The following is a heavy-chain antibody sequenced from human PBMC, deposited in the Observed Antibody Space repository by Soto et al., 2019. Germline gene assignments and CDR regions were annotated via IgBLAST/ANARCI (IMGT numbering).Heavy chain of an antibody. CDR3: ARLKDYYDSSGYPPVNDY. CDR1: GYSFTRYL. V-gene: IGHV5-10-1*01. Sequence: PRESLKISCKGSGYSFTRYLINWGRQIPGKGLEWMGRIDPSDSYTNYSPSFQGHVTISADKSISTAYLQWSSLKASDTAMYYCARLKDYYDSSGYPPVNDYWGQGTLVTVSS. D-gene: IGHD3-22*01. CDR2: IDPSDSYT. J-gene: IGHJ4*02.